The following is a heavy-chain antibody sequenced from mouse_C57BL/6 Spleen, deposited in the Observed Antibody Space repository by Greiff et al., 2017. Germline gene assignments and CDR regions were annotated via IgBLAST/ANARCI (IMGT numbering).Heavy chain of an antibody. CDR3: ARHSTGTFYFDY. CDR1: GFTFSSYG. V-gene: IGHV5-6*02. Sequence: DVKLVESGGDLVKPGGSLKLSCAASGFTFSSYGMSWVRQTPDKRLEWVATISSGGSYTYYPDSVKGRFTISRDNAKNTLYLQMSSLKSEDTAMYYCARHSTGTFYFDYWGQGTTLTVSS. D-gene: IGHD4-1*02. CDR2: ISSGGSYT. J-gene: IGHJ2*01.